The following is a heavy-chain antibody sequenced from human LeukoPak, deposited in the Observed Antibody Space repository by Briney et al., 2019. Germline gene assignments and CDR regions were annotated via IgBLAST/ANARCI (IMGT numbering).Heavy chain of an antibody. CDR2: ISASSSNI. D-gene: IGHD2-2*01. CDR3: TRDSYCSSTTCYRGHFDS. Sequence: PWGSLRLSCAGSGFTFSIYAMNGVRQAPGKGLEWLSSISASSSNIDYADSIKGRFTISRDNAKKSLYLHMNSLRAEDTAIYYCTRDSYCSSTTCYRGHFDSWGQGTLVTVSS. J-gene: IGHJ4*02. CDR1: GFTFSIYA. V-gene: IGHV3-21*01.